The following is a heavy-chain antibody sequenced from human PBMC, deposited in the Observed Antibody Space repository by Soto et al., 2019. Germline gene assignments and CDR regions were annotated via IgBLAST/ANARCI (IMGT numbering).Heavy chain of an antibody. D-gene: IGHD6-19*01. J-gene: IGHJ4*02. CDR2: MNPNSGNT. V-gene: IGHV1-8*01. CDR1: GYTFSSHD. Sequence: QVQLVQSGAEVKKPGASVKVSCKASGYTFSSHDINWVRQATGQGLEWMGWMNPNSGNTGYAQKFQGRVTMTRNTSIGTAYMELSSLRSEDTAVYYCARGVIGYSSGWYYFDSWCQGTLVTVSS. CDR3: ARGVIGYSSGWYYFDS.